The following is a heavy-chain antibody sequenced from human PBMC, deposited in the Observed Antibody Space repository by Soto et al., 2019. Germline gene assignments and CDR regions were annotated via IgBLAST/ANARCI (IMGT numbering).Heavy chain of an antibody. Sequence: ASVKVSCKASGGTFSSYAISWVRQAPGQGLEWMGGITPIFGTANYAQKFQGRVTITADESTSTAYMELSSLRSEDTAVYYCAAIVVVPAATNYYYYGMDVWGQGTTVTVSS. CDR2: ITPIFGTA. V-gene: IGHV1-69*13. CDR1: GGTFSSYA. J-gene: IGHJ6*02. D-gene: IGHD2-2*01. CDR3: AAIVVVPAATNYYYYGMDV.